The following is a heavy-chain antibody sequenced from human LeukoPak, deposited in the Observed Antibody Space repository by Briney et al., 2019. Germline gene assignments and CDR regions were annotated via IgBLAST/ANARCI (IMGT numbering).Heavy chain of an antibody. CDR3: AKDKRMTIFGVIIIHDYFDY. V-gene: IGHV3-30*02. D-gene: IGHD3-3*01. CDR1: GFTFSSYG. Sequence: GGSLRLSCAASGFTFSSYGMHWVRQAPGKGLEWVAFIRYDGSNKYYADSVKGRFTISRDNSKNTLYLQMNSLRAEDTAVYYCAKDKRMTIFGVIIIHDYFDYWGQGTLVTVS. CDR2: IRYDGSNK. J-gene: IGHJ4*02.